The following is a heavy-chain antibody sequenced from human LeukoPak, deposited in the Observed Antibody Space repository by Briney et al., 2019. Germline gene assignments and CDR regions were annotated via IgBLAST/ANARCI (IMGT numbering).Heavy chain of an antibody. Sequence: SETLSLTCAVYGGSSSGYYWSWIRQPPGKGLEWIGEINHSGSTNYNPSLKSRVTISVDTSKNQFSLKLSSVTAADTAVYYCARGYSYGPSAGYWGQGTLVTVSS. CDR1: GGSSSGYY. CDR2: INHSGST. J-gene: IGHJ4*02. CDR3: ARGYSYGPSAGY. V-gene: IGHV4-34*01. D-gene: IGHD5-18*01.